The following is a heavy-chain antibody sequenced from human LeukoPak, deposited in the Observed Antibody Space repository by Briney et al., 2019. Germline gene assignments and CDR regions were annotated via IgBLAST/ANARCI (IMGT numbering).Heavy chain of an antibody. CDR3: AKVQDCSSTSCYPISYFDY. J-gene: IGHJ4*02. CDR2: ISGSGDNT. V-gene: IGHV3-23*01. D-gene: IGHD2-2*01. CDR1: GFTFSSYA. Sequence: GGSLRLSCAASGFTFSSYAMSWVRQAPGKGLESVSGISGSGDNTYYADSVKGRFTISRDTSKNTLYLQMNSLRAEDTAVYYCAKVQDCSSTSCYPISYFDYWGQGTLVTVSS.